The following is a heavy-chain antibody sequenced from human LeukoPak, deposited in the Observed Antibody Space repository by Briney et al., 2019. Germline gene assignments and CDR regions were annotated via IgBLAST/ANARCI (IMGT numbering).Heavy chain of an antibody. J-gene: IGHJ4*02. D-gene: IGHD2-15*01. CDR2: ISYDGSNK. CDR3: ARGYCSGGSCDPLDY. V-gene: IGHV3-30*04. CDR1: GFTFSSYA. Sequence: PGGSLRLSCAAPGFTFSSYAMHWVRQAPGKGLEWVAVISYDGSNKHYADSVKGRFTISRDNSKNTLYLQMNSLRAEDTAVYYCARGYCSGGSCDPLDYWGQGTLVTVSS.